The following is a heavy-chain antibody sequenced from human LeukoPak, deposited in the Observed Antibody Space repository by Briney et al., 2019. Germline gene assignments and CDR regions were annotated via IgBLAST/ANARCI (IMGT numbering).Heavy chain of an antibody. CDR2: FDPEDGET. J-gene: IGHJ6*02. CDR1: GYTLTELS. D-gene: IGHD3-22*01. CDR3: ATDSDYDSGGYRGFYYYYGMDV. Sequence: ASVKVSCKVSGYTLTELSMHWVRQAPGKGLEWMGGFDPEDGETIYAQKFQGRVTMTEDTSTDTAYMELSSLRSEDTAVYYCATDSDYDSGGYRGFYYYYGMDVWGQGTTVTVSS. V-gene: IGHV1-24*01.